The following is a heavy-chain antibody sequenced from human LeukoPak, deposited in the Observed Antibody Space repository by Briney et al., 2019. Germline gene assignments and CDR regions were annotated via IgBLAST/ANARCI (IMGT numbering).Heavy chain of an antibody. CDR3: ATAPRPLTYYYYYMDV. J-gene: IGHJ6*03. D-gene: IGHD1-14*01. CDR1: GFTFDDSV. Sequence: GGSLRLSCAASGFTFDDSVMSWVRQVPGKGLEWVSGINWNGGSTGYVDSVKGRFTISRDNAKNSLYLQMNSLRAEDTAVYYCATAPRPLTYYYYYMDVWGKGTTVTVSS. CDR2: INWNGGST. V-gene: IGHV3-20*04.